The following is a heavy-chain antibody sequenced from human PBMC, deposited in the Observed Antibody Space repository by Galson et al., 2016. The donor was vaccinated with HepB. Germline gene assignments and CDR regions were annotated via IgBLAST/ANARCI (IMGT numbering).Heavy chain of an antibody. CDR1: GFTFSNYA. D-gene: IGHD6-25*01. CDR2: IYFDGSNK. V-gene: IGHV3-33*01. J-gene: IGHJ4*02. CDR3: ARDVGAAAAPSFDS. Sequence: SLRLSCAASGFTFSNYAMDWVRQAPGKGLAWVAVIYFDGSNKYYAGSVKGRFTISRDNSKNTLYPQMNSLTAEDTAVYYCARDVGAAAAPSFDSWGQGTLVTVSS.